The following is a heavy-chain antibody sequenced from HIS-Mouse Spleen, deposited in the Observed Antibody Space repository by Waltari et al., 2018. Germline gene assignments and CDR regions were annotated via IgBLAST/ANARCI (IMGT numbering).Heavy chain of an antibody. CDR3: AREIPYSSSWYDWYFDL. CDR1: GGSISSSSYY. V-gene: IGHV4-39*07. Sequence: QLQLQESGPGLVKPSETLSLTCTVSGGSISSSSYYWGWIRQPPGKGLEWIGGIYYSGRNYYTPSLKSRVTISVDTSKNQFSLKLSSVTAADTAVYYCAREIPYSSSWYDWYFDLWGRGTLVTVSS. D-gene: IGHD6-13*01. CDR2: IYYSGRN. J-gene: IGHJ2*01.